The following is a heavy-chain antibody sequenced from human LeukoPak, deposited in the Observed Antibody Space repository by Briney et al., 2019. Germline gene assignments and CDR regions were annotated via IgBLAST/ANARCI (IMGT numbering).Heavy chain of an antibody. CDR3: ARVYSYDSSGYYYYYFDY. CDR1: GGSISSSNW. Sequence: SGTLSLTCAVSGGSISSSNWWSWVRPPPGKGLEWIGEIYHSGSTNYNPSLKSRVTISVDKSKNQFSLKLSSVTAADTAVYYCARVYSYDSSGYYYYYFDYWGQGTLVTVSS. J-gene: IGHJ4*02. V-gene: IGHV4-4*02. D-gene: IGHD3-22*01. CDR2: IYHSGST.